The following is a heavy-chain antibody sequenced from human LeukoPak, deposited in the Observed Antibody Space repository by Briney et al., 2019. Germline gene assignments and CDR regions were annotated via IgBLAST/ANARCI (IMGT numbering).Heavy chain of an antibody. CDR1: GFTFSDYY. CDR2: ISSSSSYT. J-gene: IGHJ4*02. CDR3: ARDSHYDSSGYYYGY. Sequence: GGSLRLSCAASGFTFSDYYMSWIRQAPGKGLEWVSYISSSSSYTNYADSVKGRFTISRGNAKNSLYLQMNSLRAEDTAVYYCARDSHYDSSGYYYGYWGQGTLVTVSS. D-gene: IGHD3-22*01. V-gene: IGHV3-11*05.